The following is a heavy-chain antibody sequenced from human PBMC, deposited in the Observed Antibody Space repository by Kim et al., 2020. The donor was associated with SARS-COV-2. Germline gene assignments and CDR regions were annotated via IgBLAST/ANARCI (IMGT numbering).Heavy chain of an antibody. Sequence: ASVKVSCKASGYTFTSYGISWVRQAPGQGLEWMGWISAYNGNTNYAQKLQGRVTMTTDTSTSTAYMELRSLRSDDTAVYYCARDPPVPPIDTIFGVADYYYYYGMDVWGQGTTVTVSS. V-gene: IGHV1-18*04. J-gene: IGHJ6*02. CDR2: ISAYNGNT. D-gene: IGHD3-3*01. CDR1: GYTFTSYG. CDR3: ARDPPVPPIDTIFGVADYYYYYGMDV.